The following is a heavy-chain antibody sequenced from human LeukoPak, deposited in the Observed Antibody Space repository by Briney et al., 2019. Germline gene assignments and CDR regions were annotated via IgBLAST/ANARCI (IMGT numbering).Heavy chain of an antibody. CDR3: ARASRIAVAGTGGAYYYYYYGMDV. CDR1: GFTFSSYD. D-gene: IGHD6-19*01. CDR2: IDTAGDT. Sequence: GGSLRLSCAASGFTFSSYDMHWVRQATGKGLEWVSAIDTAGDTYYPGSVKGRFTISRENAKNSLCLQMNSLRAGDTAVYYCARASRIAVAGTGGAYYYYYYGMDVWGQGTTVTVSS. J-gene: IGHJ6*02. V-gene: IGHV3-13*01.